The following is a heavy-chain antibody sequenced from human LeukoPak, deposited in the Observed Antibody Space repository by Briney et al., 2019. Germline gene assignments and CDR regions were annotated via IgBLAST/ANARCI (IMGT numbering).Heavy chain of an antibody. CDR1: GFTFSNAW. Sequence: GGSLRLSCAASGFTFSNAWMSWVRQAPGEGLEWVGRIKSKTDGGSTGYAAPVKGRFTISRDDSKNTLYLQMNSLKTEDTAVYYCTTVTRLRWSHADDYWGQGTLVTVSS. CDR3: TTVTRLRWSHADDY. D-gene: IGHD4-23*01. CDR2: IKSKTDGGST. V-gene: IGHV3-15*01. J-gene: IGHJ4*02.